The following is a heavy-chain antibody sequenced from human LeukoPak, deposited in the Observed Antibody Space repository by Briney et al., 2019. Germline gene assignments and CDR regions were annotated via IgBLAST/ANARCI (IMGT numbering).Heavy chain of an antibody. V-gene: IGHV1-8*02. D-gene: IGHD3-3*01. Sequence: GASVKVSCKASGYTFTSYDINWVRQATGQGLEWMGWMNPNSGNTGYAQKLQGRVTMTTDTSTSTAYMELRSLRSDDTAVYYCARDDSPYYDFWSGSSFDYWDQGTLVTVSS. CDR2: MNPNSGNT. J-gene: IGHJ4*02. CDR1: GYTFTSYD. CDR3: ARDDSPYYDFWSGSSFDY.